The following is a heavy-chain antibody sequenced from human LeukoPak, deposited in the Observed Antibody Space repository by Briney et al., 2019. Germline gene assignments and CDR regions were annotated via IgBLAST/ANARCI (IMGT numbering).Heavy chain of an antibody. J-gene: IGHJ4*02. CDR2: ISAYNGRT. V-gene: IGHV1-18*01. Sequence: ASVKVSCKASGYTFTSSYINWVRPAPGQRLEWMGWISAYNGRTNYAQKFQGRVTMTTDSSTSTAYMDLTSLRSDDTAVYYCARGGTYYPCIDYWGQGTLVTVPS. D-gene: IGHD1-26*01. CDR3: ARGGTYYPCIDY. CDR1: GYTFTSSY.